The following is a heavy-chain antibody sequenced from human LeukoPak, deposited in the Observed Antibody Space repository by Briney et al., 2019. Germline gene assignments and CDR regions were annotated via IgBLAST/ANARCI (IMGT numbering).Heavy chain of an antibody. CDR3: ARDRVYMAAAAPFDY. V-gene: IGHV1-18*01. Sequence: ASVKVSCKASGYTFTSYGISWVRQAPGQGLEWMGWISAYNGNTNDAQKLQGRVTMTTDISTSTAYMELRSLRSDDTAVYYCARDRVYMAAAAPFDYWGQGTLVTVSS. D-gene: IGHD6-13*01. J-gene: IGHJ4*02. CDR1: GYTFTSYG. CDR2: ISAYNGNT.